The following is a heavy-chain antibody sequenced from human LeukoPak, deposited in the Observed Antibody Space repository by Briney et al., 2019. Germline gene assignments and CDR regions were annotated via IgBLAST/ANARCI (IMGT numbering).Heavy chain of an antibody. Sequence: PSETLSLTCTVSGGSISSGSYYWSWIRQPAGKGLEWIGRIYTSGSTNYNPSLKSRVTISVDTSKNQFSLKLSSVTAADAAVYYCARLGRDGYNLQDYWGQGTLVTVSS. D-gene: IGHD5-24*01. CDR1: GGSISSGSYY. CDR2: IYTSGST. V-gene: IGHV4-61*02. J-gene: IGHJ4*02. CDR3: ARLGRDGYNLQDY.